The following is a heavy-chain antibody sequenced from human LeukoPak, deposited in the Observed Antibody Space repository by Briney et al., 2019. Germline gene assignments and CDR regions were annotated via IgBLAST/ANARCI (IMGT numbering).Heavy chain of an antibody. CDR1: GGSISSYY. J-gene: IGHJ3*02. CDR3: ARGLVDGDTYYYGSGSQRGGAFDI. V-gene: IGHV4-59*01. CDR2: IYYSGST. D-gene: IGHD3-10*01. Sequence: SETLSLTCTVSGGSISSYYWSWIRQPPGKGLEWIGYIYYSGSTNYNPSLKSRVTISVDTSKNQFSLKLSSVTVADTAVYYCARGLVDGDTYYYGSGSQRGGAFDIWGQGTMVTVSS.